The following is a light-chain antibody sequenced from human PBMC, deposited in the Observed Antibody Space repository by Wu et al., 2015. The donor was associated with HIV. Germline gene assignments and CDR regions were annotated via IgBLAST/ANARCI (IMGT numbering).Light chain of an antibody. V-gene: IGKV3-20*01. Sequence: ENVLTQSPGTLSLSPGERATLSCRASQSVGSNYLAWYQQTPGQAPRLLIYGASSRATDVPDRFSASGSGTDFTLTISGLEPEDFGVYYCQHYGSSPQWTFGQGTKVEIK. CDR1: QSVGSNY. CDR2: GAS. J-gene: IGKJ1*01. CDR3: QHYGSSPQWT.